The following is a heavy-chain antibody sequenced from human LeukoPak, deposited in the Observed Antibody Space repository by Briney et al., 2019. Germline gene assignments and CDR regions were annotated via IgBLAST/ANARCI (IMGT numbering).Heavy chain of an antibody. J-gene: IGHJ4*02. V-gene: IGHV3-33*03. D-gene: IGHD3-10*01. CDR1: GFTFSSYG. Sequence: GGSLRLSCAASGFTFSSYGMHWVRQAPGKGLEWVAVIWYDGSNKYYAASVKGRFTISRDNSKNTLYLQMNSLRAEDTAVYYCAKGPHYGSEFDYWGQGTLVTVSS. CDR3: AKGPHYGSEFDY. CDR2: IWYDGSNK.